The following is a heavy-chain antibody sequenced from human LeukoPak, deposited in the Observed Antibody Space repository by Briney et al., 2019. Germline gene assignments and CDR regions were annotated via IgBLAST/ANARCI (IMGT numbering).Heavy chain of an antibody. CDR3: AKGLETESRLDS. CDR2: IRHSDGNT. Sequence: QPGGSLRLSCTASGFAFSNYAMYWVRQAPGKGLEWVSGIRHSDGNTYYADSVKGRFTISSDKSKNTLFLQMNSLRAEDTALYYCAKGLETESRLDSWGQGTLVTVSS. D-gene: IGHD1-1*01. J-gene: IGHJ4*02. CDR1: GFAFSNYA. V-gene: IGHV3-23*01.